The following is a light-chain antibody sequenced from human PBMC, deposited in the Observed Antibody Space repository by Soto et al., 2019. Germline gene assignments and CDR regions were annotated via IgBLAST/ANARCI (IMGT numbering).Light chain of an antibody. CDR2: AAS. V-gene: IGKV1-9*01. CDR1: QGIYSH. J-gene: IGKJ4*01. Sequence: DIQLTQSPSFLSASVGDRVTITCRASQGIYSHLAWYQQKPGKAPKLLIYAASTLQSGVPSRFSGSRSGTYFTRTVSSLQPDDFATYYCQHHNSYPLTFGGGTKVEIK. CDR3: QHHNSYPLT.